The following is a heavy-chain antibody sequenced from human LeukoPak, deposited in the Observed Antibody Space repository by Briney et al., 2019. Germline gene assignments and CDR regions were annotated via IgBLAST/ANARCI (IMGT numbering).Heavy chain of an antibody. CDR1: GYSISSGYY. J-gene: IGHJ4*02. Sequence: SETLSLTCTVSGYSISSGYYWGWIRQPPGKGLEWTGSIDHSGSTYYNPSLKSRITISVDTSKNQFSLKLSSVTAADTAVYYCAREAAWGGGSGSYYSNYWGQGTLVTVSS. CDR2: IDHSGST. CDR3: AREAAWGGGSGSYYSNY. D-gene: IGHD3-10*01. V-gene: IGHV4-38-2*02.